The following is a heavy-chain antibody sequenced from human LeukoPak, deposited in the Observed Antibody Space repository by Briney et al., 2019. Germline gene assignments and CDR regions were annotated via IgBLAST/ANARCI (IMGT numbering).Heavy chain of an antibody. CDR3: AKWLILSNDAFDI. D-gene: IGHD6-19*01. CDR2: ISSSSSYI. V-gene: IGHV3-21*01. J-gene: IGHJ3*02. CDR1: GFTFSSYS. Sequence: GGSLRLSCAASGFTFSSYSMNWVRQAPGKGLEWVSSISSSSSYIYYADSVKGRFTISRDNAKNSLYLQMNSLGAEDTAVYYCAKWLILSNDAFDIWGQGTMVTVSS.